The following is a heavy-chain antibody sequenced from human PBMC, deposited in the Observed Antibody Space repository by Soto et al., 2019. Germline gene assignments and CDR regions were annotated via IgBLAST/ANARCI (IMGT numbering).Heavy chain of an antibody. D-gene: IGHD3-3*01. CDR3: ARGGRTTIFGVVSHYFDY. J-gene: IGHJ4*02. CDR2: IKAGNGNT. Sequence: QVQLVQSGAEVKKPGASVKVSCKASGYTVTSYAMHWVRQAPGQRLEWMGWIKAGNGNTKYSQKFQGRVTITRDTSASTAYMELSSLRSEDTSVYYCARGGRTTIFGVVSHYFDYWGEGALVTVST. V-gene: IGHV1-3*01. CDR1: GYTVTSYA.